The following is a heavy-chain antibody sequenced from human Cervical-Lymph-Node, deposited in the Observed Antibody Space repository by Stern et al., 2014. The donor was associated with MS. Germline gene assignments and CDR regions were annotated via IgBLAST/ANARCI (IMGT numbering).Heavy chain of an antibody. D-gene: IGHD4-11*01. V-gene: IGHV3-74*01. CDR2: IDNGGSDT. CDR3: ARGYRGPDY. CDR1: GFSFSSFW. Sequence: EVQLVESGGALVQPGGSLRLSCAASGFSFSSFWMHWARQVPGKGLVWVSRIDNGGSDTKYADSVKGRFTIPRDNAKNTLYLQMTSLRAEDTAVYYCARGYRGPDYWGQGTLVTVSS. J-gene: IGHJ4*02.